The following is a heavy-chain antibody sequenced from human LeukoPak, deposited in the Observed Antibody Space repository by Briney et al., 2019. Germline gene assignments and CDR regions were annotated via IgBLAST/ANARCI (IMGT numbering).Heavy chain of an antibody. CDR1: GFTFSSYA. CDR3: VKDGRPIRLGELSSLDY. D-gene: IGHD3-16*02. Sequence: GGSLRLSCAASGFTFSSYAMHWVRQAPGKGLEYVSAISSNGGSTYYADSVKGRITISRDNSKNTLYLQMSSLRAEDTAVYYCVKDGRPIRLGELSSLDYWGQGTLVTVSS. J-gene: IGHJ4*02. V-gene: IGHV3-64D*06. CDR2: ISSNGGST.